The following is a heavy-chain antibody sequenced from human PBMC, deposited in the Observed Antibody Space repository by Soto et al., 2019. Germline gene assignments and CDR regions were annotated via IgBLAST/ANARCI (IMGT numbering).Heavy chain of an antibody. D-gene: IGHD5-12*01. J-gene: IGHJ4*02. CDR2: IYYSGST. Sequence: SSETLSLTCTFSVGSIISYYWSWIRQPPGKGLEWIGYIYYSGSTNYNPSLKSRVTISVDTSKNQFSLKLSSVTAADTAVYYCATVERSERWLQFALWGQGTLVTVSS. CDR3: ATVERSERWLQFAL. CDR1: VGSIISYY. V-gene: IGHV4-59*01.